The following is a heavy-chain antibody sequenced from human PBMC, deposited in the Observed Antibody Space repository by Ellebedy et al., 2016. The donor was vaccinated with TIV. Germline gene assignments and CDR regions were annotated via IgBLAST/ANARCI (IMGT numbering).Heavy chain of an antibody. J-gene: IGHJ4*02. CDR2: ITESGGNT. D-gene: IGHD2-21*01. CDR1: GFTFSSNA. V-gene: IGHV3-23*01. CDR3: VPRMVVAFEY. Sequence: PGGSLRLSCAASGFTFSSNAMSWVRQAPGKGLELVSSITESGGNTYYADSVKGRFTISRDNSKNTLYLQMSSLTPEDTAVYYCVPRMVVAFEYWGQGTLVTVSS.